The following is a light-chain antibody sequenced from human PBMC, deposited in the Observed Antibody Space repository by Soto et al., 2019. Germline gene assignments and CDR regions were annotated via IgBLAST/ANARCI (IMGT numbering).Light chain of an antibody. CDR1: SSDVGGYNY. J-gene: IGLJ1*01. V-gene: IGLV2-11*01. CDR3: CSYAGSYTYV. Sequence: QSALTHPRSVSWSPGHSVTISCTGTSSDVGGYNYVSWYQQHPGKAPKLMIFDVSKRPSGVPDRFSGSKSANTASLTISGLKAEDEPDYYCCSYAGSYTYVFGTGTKV. CDR2: DVS.